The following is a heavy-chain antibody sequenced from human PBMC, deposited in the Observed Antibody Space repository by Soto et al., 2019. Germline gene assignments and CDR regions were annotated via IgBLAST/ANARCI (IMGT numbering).Heavy chain of an antibody. CDR1: GYTFTSYY. V-gene: IGHV1-46*01. Sequence: GASVKVSCKASGYTFTSYYMHWVRQAPGQGLEWMGVINPSGGSTSYAQKFQGRVTMTRDTSTRTVYMELSSLRSEDTAVYYCARDLSYGPAATWGQLWLRLFDYWGQGTLVTVSS. CDR2: INPSGGST. D-gene: IGHD5-18*01. CDR3: ARDLSYGPAATWGQLWLRLFDY. J-gene: IGHJ4*02.